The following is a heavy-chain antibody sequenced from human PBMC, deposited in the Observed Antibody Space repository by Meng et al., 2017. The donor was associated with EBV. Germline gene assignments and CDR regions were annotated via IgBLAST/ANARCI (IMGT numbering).Heavy chain of an antibody. J-gene: IGHJ4*02. CDR1: GFSLSTRGVG. CDR2: IYWDDDK. D-gene: IGHD6-6*01. V-gene: IGHV2-5*02. Sequence: QITLKESGPTLVKPTQTLTLTCTFSGFSLSTRGVGVGWIRQPPGKALEWLALIYWDDDKRYSTSLKSRLTITKDTSKNQVVLTMTNMDPVDAATYYCAHIIAARPFDYWGQGTLVTVSS. CDR3: AHIIAARPFDY.